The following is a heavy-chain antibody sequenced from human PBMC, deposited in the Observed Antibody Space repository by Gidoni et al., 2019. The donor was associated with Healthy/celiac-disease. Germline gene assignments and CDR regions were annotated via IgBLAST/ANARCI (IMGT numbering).Heavy chain of an antibody. J-gene: IGHJ4*02. CDR3: ARERPPLDSSGRRPFDY. V-gene: IGHV1-18*01. CDR2: ISAYNGNT. D-gene: IGHD3-22*01. CDR1: GYTFTSYG. Sequence: QVQLVQSGAEVKKPGASVKVSCQASGYTFTSYGISWVRQAPGQGLEWMGWISAYNGNTNYAQKLQGRVTMTTDTSTSTAYMELRSLRSDDTAVYYCARERPPLDSSGRRPFDYWGQGTLVTVSS.